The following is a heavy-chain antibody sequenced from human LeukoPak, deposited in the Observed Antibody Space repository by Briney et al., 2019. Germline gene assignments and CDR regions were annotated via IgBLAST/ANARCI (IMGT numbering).Heavy chain of an antibody. CDR1: GFAFSSYS. J-gene: IGHJ4*02. V-gene: IGHV3-21*01. D-gene: IGHD7-27*01. Sequence: GGSLRLSCAASGFAFSSYSMNWVRQVPGKGLEWVSYISSSSSYIYYADSVKGRFTISRDNAKNSLYLQMNSLRAEDTAVYYCARELLTGVFDYWGQGTLVTVSS. CDR2: ISSSSSYI. CDR3: ARELLTGVFDY.